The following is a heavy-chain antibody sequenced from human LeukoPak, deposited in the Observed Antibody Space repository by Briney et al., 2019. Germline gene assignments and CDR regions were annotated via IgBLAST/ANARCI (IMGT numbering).Heavy chain of an antibody. J-gene: IGHJ6*02. D-gene: IGHD3-3*01. CDR1: GHTFTSYG. Sequence: GASVKVSCKASGHTFTSYGISWVRQAPGQGLEWMGWISAYNGNTNYAQKLQGRVTMTTDTSTSTAYMELRSLRSDDTAVYYCARGRWDYDFWSGYYTPYYYYGMDVWGQGTTVTVSS. CDR3: ARGRWDYDFWSGYYTPYYYYGMDV. V-gene: IGHV1-18*01. CDR2: ISAYNGNT.